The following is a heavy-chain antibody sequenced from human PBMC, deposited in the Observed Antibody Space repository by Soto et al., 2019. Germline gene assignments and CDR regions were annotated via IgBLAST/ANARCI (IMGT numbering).Heavy chain of an antibody. D-gene: IGHD3-10*01. V-gene: IGHV1-2*02. J-gene: IGHJ6*02. CDR1: GYTFSAYY. CDR3: ARNMDYYYGPGSGNGHGV. CDR2: INPKFGDT. Sequence: QVQLVQSGAEVKEPGDSVRVSCEASGYTFSAYYIHWVRQAPGQGLEWMGWINPKFGDTTYAQDFQGMVTMPRDMSISTVYMELSRLTSDDTAIYYCARNMDYYYGPGSGNGHGVWGQGTTVTVFS.